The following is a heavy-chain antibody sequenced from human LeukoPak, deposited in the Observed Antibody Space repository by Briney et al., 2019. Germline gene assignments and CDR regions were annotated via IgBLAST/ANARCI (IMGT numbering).Heavy chain of an antibody. Sequence: SQTLSLTCTVSGGSISSYYWSWIRQPPGKGLEWIGYIYYSGSTNYNPSLKSRVTISVDTSKNQFSLKLSSVTAADTAVYYCRGSGWYGSHYYYYYGMDVWGQGTTVTVSS. CDR2: IYYSGST. V-gene: IGHV4-59*01. CDR3: RGSGWYGSHYYYYYGMDV. D-gene: IGHD6-19*01. J-gene: IGHJ6*02. CDR1: GGSISSYY.